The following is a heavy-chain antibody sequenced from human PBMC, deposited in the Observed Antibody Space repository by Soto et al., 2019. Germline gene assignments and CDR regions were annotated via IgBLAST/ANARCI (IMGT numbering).Heavy chain of an antibody. V-gene: IGHV1-69*02. CDR3: ATGALSYYDILTGYLYNWFDP. J-gene: IGHJ5*02. Sequence: QVQLVQSGAEVKKPGSSVKVSCKASGGTFSSYTISWVRQAPGQGLEWMGRIIPILGIANYAQKFHGRVTITADKSTSTAYMEVSSLRSEDTAVYYCATGALSYYDILTGYLYNWFDPWGQGTLVTVSS. CDR2: IIPILGIA. D-gene: IGHD3-9*01. CDR1: GGTFSSYT.